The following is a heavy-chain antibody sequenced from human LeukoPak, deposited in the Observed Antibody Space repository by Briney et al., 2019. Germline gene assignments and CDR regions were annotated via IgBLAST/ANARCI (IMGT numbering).Heavy chain of an antibody. V-gene: IGHV4-39*01. CDR2: IYYSGST. Sequence: SETLSLTCTVSGGSINYYYWGWIRQPPGKGLEWIGSIYYSGSTYYNPSLKSRVTISVDTSKNQFSLKLSSVTAADTAVYYCARFQGGSFDYWGQGTLVTVSS. J-gene: IGHJ4*02. CDR3: ARFQGGSFDY. CDR1: GGSINYYY. D-gene: IGHD2-15*01.